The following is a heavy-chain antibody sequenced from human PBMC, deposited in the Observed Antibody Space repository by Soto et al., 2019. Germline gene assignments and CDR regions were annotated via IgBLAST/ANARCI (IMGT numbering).Heavy chain of an antibody. Sequence: GGSLSLSCAASGFIFNSYRMNWVRQAPGKGLEWVSYISRSSSTIYYADSVKGRFTISRDNAKNSLYLQMNGLRDEDTAVYYRARDSSGYYLLDYWGQGTLVTVSS. J-gene: IGHJ4*02. CDR1: GFIFNSYR. CDR3: ARDSSGYYLLDY. D-gene: IGHD3-22*01. CDR2: ISRSSSTI. V-gene: IGHV3-48*02.